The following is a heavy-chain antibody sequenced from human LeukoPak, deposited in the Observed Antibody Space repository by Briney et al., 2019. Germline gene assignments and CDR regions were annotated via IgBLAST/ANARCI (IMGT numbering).Heavy chain of an antibody. V-gene: IGHV3-11*06. CDR3: ASVRGYSSSRFDY. Sequence: PGGSLRLSCAASGFTFSDYYMSWIRQAPGKGLEWVSYISSSSSYTNYADSVKGRFTTSRDNAKNSLYLQMNSPRAEDTAVYYCASVRGYSSSRFDYWGQGTLVTVSS. J-gene: IGHJ4*02. CDR1: GFTFSDYY. D-gene: IGHD6-13*01. CDR2: ISSSSSYT.